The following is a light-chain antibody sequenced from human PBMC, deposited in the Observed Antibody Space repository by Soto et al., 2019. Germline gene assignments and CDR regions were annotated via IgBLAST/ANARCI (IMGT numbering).Light chain of an antibody. CDR2: GAS. CDR3: QQYGSSPRT. Sequence: EIVLTQSPGTLSLSPGERATLSCRASQSVSSSYLAWYQQKPGQAPRLLIYGASSRATGIPDRFSGSGSGTDFTLPISRLDPENFAVYYCQQYGSSPRTFVQGTKVEIK. V-gene: IGKV3-20*01. J-gene: IGKJ1*01. CDR1: QSVSSSY.